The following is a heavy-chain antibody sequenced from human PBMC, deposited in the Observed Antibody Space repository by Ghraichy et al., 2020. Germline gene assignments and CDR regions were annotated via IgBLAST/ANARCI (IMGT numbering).Heavy chain of an antibody. D-gene: IGHD5-18*01. V-gene: IGHV3-49*04. Sequence: GGSLRLSCTASGFTFGDYAMSWVRQAPGKRLEWVGFIRSKASGGATEYAASLKGRFSISRDDSKSIAYLQMNSLKTEDTAVYFCTRNDRGYSYGYYFDYWGPGTLVTVSS. CDR2: IRSKASGGAT. J-gene: IGHJ4*02. CDR3: TRNDRGYSYGYYFDY. CDR1: GFTFGDYA.